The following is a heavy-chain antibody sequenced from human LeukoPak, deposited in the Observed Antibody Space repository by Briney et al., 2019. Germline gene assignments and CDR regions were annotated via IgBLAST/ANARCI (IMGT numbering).Heavy chain of an antibody. J-gene: IGHJ4*02. D-gene: IGHD5-18*01. CDR2: INPNSGDT. Sequence: ASVKVSCKASGYTFTGYYMHWVRQAPGQGLEWMGWINPNSGDTNYAQKFQGWVTMTRDTSTSTAYMELSRLRSDDTAVYYCARSRDVDTAMVQTYYFDYWGQGTLVTVSS. CDR3: ARSRDVDTAMVQTYYFDY. CDR1: GYTFTGYY. V-gene: IGHV1-2*04.